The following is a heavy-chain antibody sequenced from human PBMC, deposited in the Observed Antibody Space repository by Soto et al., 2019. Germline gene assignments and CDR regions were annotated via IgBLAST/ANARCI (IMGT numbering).Heavy chain of an antibody. CDR3: ASTSSTSPAY. CDR1: GGTFSNYT. Sequence: QVQLVQSGAEVKKPGSSVKVSCKASGGTFSNYTISWVRQAPGQGLEWMGRIIPILGIANYAQKFQGRVTITADKATSTAYMELSSLRSEDTAVYYCASTSSTSPAYWGQGTLVTVSS. D-gene: IGHD2-2*01. CDR2: IIPILGIA. V-gene: IGHV1-69*02. J-gene: IGHJ4*02.